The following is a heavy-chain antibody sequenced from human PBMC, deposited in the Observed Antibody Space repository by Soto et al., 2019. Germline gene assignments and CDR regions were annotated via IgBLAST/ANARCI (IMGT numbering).Heavy chain of an antibody. CDR1: GYTFPSYG. D-gene: IGHD6-6*01. V-gene: IGHV1-18*01. Sequence: ASVKVYCKASGYTFPSYGVTWVRQAPGQGLEWMGWISTYNGNTNYAENLQGRVTMTTDTSTRTAYMELRSLRSDDTAVYYCARKSSSSSWFDPWGQGTLVTVS. CDR2: ISTYNGNT. CDR3: ARKSSSSSWFDP. J-gene: IGHJ5*02.